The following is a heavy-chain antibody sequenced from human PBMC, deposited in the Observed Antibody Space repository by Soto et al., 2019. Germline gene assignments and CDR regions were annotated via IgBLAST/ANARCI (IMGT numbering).Heavy chain of an antibody. J-gene: IGHJ6*02. Sequence: GGSLRLSCAASGFTFSNAWMSWVRQAPGKGLEWVGRIKSKTDGGTTDYAAPVKGRFTISRDDSKNTLYLQMNSLKTEDTAVYYCTTSHYYYYGMDVWGQGTTVTVSS. CDR2: IKSKTDGGTT. CDR3: TTSHYYYYGMDV. V-gene: IGHV3-15*01. CDR1: GFTFSNAW.